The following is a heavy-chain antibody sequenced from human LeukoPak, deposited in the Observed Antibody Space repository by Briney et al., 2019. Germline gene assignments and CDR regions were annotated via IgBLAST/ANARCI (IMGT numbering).Heavy chain of an antibody. Sequence: SETLSLTCAVSGYSISSGYYWGWIRQPPGKGLEWIGSIYHSGSTYYNPSLKSRVTISVDTSKNQFSLKLSSVTAADTAVYYCARGSDPYYIVAGFYGEYFHHWGQGTLVTVSS. J-gene: IGHJ1*01. CDR3: ARGSDPYYIVAGFYGEYFHH. CDR2: IYHSGST. D-gene: IGHD3-9*01. CDR1: GYSISSGYY. V-gene: IGHV4-38-2*01.